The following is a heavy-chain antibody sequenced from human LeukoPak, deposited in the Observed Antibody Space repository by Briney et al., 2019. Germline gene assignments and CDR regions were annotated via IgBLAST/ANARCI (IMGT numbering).Heavy chain of an antibody. CDR1: GFTFSSYA. D-gene: IGHD2-15*01. CDR2: ISYDGSNK. Sequence: PGRSLRLSCAASGFTFSSYAMHWVRQAPGKGLEWVAVISYDGSNKYYADSVKGRFTISRDNSKNTLYLQMNSLRAEDTAVYYCARGGVVVVAATRYNWFDPWGQGTLVTVSS. J-gene: IGHJ5*02. CDR3: ARGGVVVVAATRYNWFDP. V-gene: IGHV3-30*04.